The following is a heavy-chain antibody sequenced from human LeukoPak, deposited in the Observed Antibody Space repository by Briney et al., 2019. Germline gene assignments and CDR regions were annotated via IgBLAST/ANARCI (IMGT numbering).Heavy chain of an antibody. J-gene: IGHJ6*02. Sequence: SETLSLTCAVYGGSFSGYYWSWIRQPPGKGLEWIGEINHSGSTNYNPSLKSRVTISVDTSKNQFSLKLSSVTAADTAVYYCARDGISDYYGMDVWGQGTTVTVSS. CDR3: ARDGISDYYGMDV. D-gene: IGHD1-26*01. CDR1: GGSFSGYY. CDR2: INHSGST. V-gene: IGHV4-34*01.